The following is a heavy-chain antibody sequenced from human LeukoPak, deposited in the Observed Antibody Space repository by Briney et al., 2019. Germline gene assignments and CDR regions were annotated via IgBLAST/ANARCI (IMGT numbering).Heavy chain of an antibody. CDR1: GGSFSGYY. J-gene: IGHJ4*02. CDR3: AVTMVRGVIKGGVFDY. V-gene: IGHV4-34*01. CDR2: INHSGST. Sequence: SETLSLTCAVYGGSFSGYYWSWIRQPPGKGLEWIGEINHSGSTNYNPSLKSRVTISVDTSKNQFSLKLNSVTAADTAVYYCAVTMVRGVIKGGVFDYWGQGTLVTVSS. D-gene: IGHD3-10*01.